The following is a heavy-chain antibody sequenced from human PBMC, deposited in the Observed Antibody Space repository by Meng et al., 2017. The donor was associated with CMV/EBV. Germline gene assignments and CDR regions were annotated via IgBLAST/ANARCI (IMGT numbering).Heavy chain of an antibody. D-gene: IGHD1-7*01. J-gene: IGHJ2*01. CDR1: GYPFTGYY. V-gene: IGHV1-2*02. CDR3: ATYIGNYINWYFDL. Sequence: VQRVQCGGEVKTPGASVKVSCKASGYPFTGYYMHWVRHAPGQGLEWMGWINPISGGTNYAQKFQGRVTMTRDTSISAAYMELSRLRSDDTAVYYCATYIGNYINWYFDLWGRGTLVTVSS. CDR2: INPISGGT.